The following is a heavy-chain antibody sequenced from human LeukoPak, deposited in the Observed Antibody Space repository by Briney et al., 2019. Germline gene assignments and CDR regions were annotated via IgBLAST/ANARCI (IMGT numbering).Heavy chain of an antibody. CDR2: INHSGST. Sequence: SETLSLTCAVYGGSFSGYYWSWIRQPPGKGLEWIGEINHSGSTNYNPSLKSRVTISVDTSKNQFSLKLSSVTAADTAVYYCAGLYCSSTSCYYNWFDPWGQGTLVTVSS. J-gene: IGHJ5*02. D-gene: IGHD2-2*01. V-gene: IGHV4-34*01. CDR1: GGSFSGYY. CDR3: AGLYCSSTSCYYNWFDP.